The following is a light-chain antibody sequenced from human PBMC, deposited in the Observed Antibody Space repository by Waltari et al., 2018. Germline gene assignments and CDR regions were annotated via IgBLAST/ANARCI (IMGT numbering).Light chain of an antibody. CDR1: NIGSKS. Sequence: SYVLTQPPSVSVAPGKTARITCGGNNIGSKSVHWYQQKPGQAPVLVIYYDSDRPSGIPELLPGSNSGNTATLTISRVEAGDEADYYCQVWDSSSDHWVFGGGTKLTVL. CDR3: QVWDSSSDHWV. J-gene: IGLJ3*02. CDR2: YDS. V-gene: IGLV3-21*04.